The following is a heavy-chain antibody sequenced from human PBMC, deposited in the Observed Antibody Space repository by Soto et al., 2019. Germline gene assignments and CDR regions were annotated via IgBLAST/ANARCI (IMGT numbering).Heavy chain of an antibody. Sequence: EVQLVESEGGLVQPGGSLRLSCAASGFTFSYYWMHWVRQAPGQGLVWVSRMHSDGSSTTYADSVKGRFTISRDNAKNTLYLQMNSLSAEDTAVYYCARGDRGAFDLWGQGTMVTVSS. D-gene: IGHD2-21*02. CDR1: GFTFSYYW. V-gene: IGHV3-74*01. CDR2: MHSDGSST. J-gene: IGHJ3*01. CDR3: ARGDRGAFDL.